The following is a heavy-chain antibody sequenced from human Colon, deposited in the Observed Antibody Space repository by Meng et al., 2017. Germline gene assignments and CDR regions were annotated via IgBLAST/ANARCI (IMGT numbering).Heavy chain of an antibody. D-gene: IGHD3-22*01. CDR3: ARVCPPEYYYDSSGYLNWFDP. V-gene: IGHV4-34*01. Sequence: QVQLQQWGPGLLKASETLSLTCAVYGGSFSGYYWSWIRQPPGKGLEWIGEINHSGSTNYNPSLKSRVTISVDTSKNQFSLKLSSVTAADTAVYYCARVCPPEYYYDSSGYLNWFDPWGQGTLVTVSS. J-gene: IGHJ5*02. CDR2: INHSGST. CDR1: GGSFSGYY.